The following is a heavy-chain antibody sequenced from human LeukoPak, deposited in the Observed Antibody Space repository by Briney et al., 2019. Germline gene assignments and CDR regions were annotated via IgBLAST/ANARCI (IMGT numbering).Heavy chain of an antibody. CDR3: PKYSKWQLVRFDY. CDR2: ISGSGGST. D-gene: IGHD6-6*01. J-gene: IGHJ4*02. V-gene: IGHV3-23*01. Sequence: GGSLRLXCAASGFTFSSYAMSWVRQAPGKGLEWVSAISGSGGSTYYADSVKGRFTISRDNSKNTLYLQMNSLRAEDTAVYYCPKYSKWQLVRFDYWGQGTLVTVSS. CDR1: GFTFSSYA.